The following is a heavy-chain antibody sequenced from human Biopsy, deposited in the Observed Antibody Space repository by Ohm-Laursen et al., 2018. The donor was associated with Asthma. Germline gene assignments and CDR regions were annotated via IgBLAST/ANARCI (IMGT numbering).Heavy chain of an antibody. CDR2: ISFDGTNR. CDR3: AKEVFPGWELRRGPDS. J-gene: IGHJ4*02. V-gene: IGHV3-30*18. D-gene: IGHD1-26*01. CDR1: GFSFSNYG. Sequence: SLRLSCAASGFSFSNYGMHWVRQAPGKGLDWVAVISFDGTNRNYTDSVKGRFTISRDNSRNTLHLEMNSLRADDTAVYFCAKEVFPGWELRRGPDSWGQGTLVTVSS.